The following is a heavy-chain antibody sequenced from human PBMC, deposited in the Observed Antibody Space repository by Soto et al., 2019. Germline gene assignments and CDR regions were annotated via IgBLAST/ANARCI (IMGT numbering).Heavy chain of an antibody. J-gene: IGHJ5*02. CDR3: AKERPLGSGYSFSENH. Sequence: GSLRLSCEGSGFIFSSHAMSWVRQAPGKGLEWVSSVSGSGASVHLPDSLKGRFSSSRDNSKNTVYLEMNSLRVDDTAVYYCAKERPLGSGYSFSENHWGQGSLVTV. V-gene: IGHV3-23*01. D-gene: IGHD3-3*01. CDR1: GFIFSSHA. CDR2: VSGSGASV.